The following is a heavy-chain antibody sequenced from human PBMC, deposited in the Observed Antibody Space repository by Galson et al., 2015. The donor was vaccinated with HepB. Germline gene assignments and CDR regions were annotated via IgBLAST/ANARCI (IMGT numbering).Heavy chain of an antibody. CDR1: GFTFSSYG. CDR3: AKVQVSAAGRSDYYGMDV. D-gene: IGHD6-13*01. CDR2: ISYDGSNK. Sequence: SLRLSCAASGFTFSSYGMHWVRQAPGKGLEWVAVISYDGSNKYYADSVKGRFTISRDNSKNTLYLQMNSLRAEDTAVYYCAKVQVSAAGRSDYYGMDVWGQGTTVTVSS. V-gene: IGHV3-30*18. J-gene: IGHJ6*02.